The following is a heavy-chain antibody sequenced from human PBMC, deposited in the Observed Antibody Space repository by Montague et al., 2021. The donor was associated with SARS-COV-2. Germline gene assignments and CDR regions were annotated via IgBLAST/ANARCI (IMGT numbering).Heavy chain of an antibody. CDR3: ARFGSGTLEFDL. Sequence: TLSLTCTVSGASISTGIYYWIWIRQPAGKGLEWIGRIRTTGHTDYNSSLESRVFMSVDTSTNQFSLSLTSVTAADTAVYFCARFGSGTLEFDLWGQGTLVTVSS. J-gene: IGHJ4*02. CDR2: IRTTGHT. CDR1: GASISTGIYY. V-gene: IGHV4-61*02. D-gene: IGHD1-26*01.